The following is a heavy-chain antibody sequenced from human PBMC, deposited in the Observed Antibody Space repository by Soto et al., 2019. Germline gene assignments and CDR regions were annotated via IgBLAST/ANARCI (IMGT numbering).Heavy chain of an antibody. CDR2: IYPGDSDT. CDR3: ARRGGPCSGGSCYSQIPRPDDYYYYYRDV. CDR1: GYSFTSCW. Sequence: PGESLKISCKGSGYSFTSCWIGWVRQMPGKGLEWMGIIYPGDSDTRYSPSFQGQVTISADKSISTAYLQWSSLKASDTAMYYWARRGGPCSGGSCYSQIPRPDDYYYYYRDVWGKGTTVTVSS. V-gene: IGHV5-51*01. J-gene: IGHJ6*03. D-gene: IGHD2-15*01.